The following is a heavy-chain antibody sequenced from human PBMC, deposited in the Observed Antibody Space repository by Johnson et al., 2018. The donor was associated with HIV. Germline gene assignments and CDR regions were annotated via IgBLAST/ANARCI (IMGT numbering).Heavy chain of an antibody. J-gene: IGHJ3*02. Sequence: QVQLVESGGGLVQPGGSLRLSCAASGFTFDDYGMSWVRQAPGKGLEWVAVISYDGSNKYYADSVKGRFTISRDNAKNSLYLQMNSLRAEDTALYYCAKDIVGATTGAFDIWGQGTMVTVSS. V-gene: IGHV3-30*18. CDR3: AKDIVGATTGAFDI. D-gene: IGHD1-26*01. CDR1: GFTFDDYG. CDR2: ISYDGSNK.